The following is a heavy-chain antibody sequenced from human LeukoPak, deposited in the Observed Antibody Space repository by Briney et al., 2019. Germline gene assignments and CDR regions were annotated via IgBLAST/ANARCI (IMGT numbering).Heavy chain of an antibody. V-gene: IGHV4-39*07. CDR2: IYYSGST. J-gene: IGHJ4*02. CDR3: ARVWGIAAAGIDY. D-gene: IGHD6-13*01. CDR1: GGSISSSSYY. Sequence: SETLSLTCTVSGGSISSSSYYWGWIRQPPGKGLEWIGSIYYSGSTYYNPSLKSRVTISVDTSKNQFSPKLSSVTAADTAVYYCARVWGIAAAGIDYWGQGTLVTVSS.